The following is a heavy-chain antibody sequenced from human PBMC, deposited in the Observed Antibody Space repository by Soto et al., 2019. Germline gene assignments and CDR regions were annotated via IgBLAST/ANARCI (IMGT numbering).Heavy chain of an antibody. J-gene: IGHJ6*02. D-gene: IGHD3-3*01. CDR1: GGTFSSYA. Sequence: QVQLVQSGAEAKKPGSSVKVSCKASGGTFSSYAISWVRQAPGQGLEWMGGIIPIFGTANYAQKFQGRVTITADESTSTAYMELSSLRSEDTAVYYCARSGLTIFGVVAYYYYGMDVWGQGTTVTVSS. CDR2: IIPIFGTA. V-gene: IGHV1-69*01. CDR3: ARSGLTIFGVVAYYYYGMDV.